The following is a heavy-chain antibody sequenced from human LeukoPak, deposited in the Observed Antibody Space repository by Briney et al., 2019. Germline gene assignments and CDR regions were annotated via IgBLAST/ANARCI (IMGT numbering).Heavy chain of an antibody. CDR2: ISAYNGNT. Sequence: ASVKVSCKASGYTFTSYSISWVRQAPGQGLEWMGWISAYNGNTNYAQKLQGRVTMTTDTSTSTAYMELRSLRSDDTAVYYCAREVHESYCSGGSCYSSYWFDPWGQGTLVTVSS. CDR3: AREVHESYCSGGSCYSSYWFDP. J-gene: IGHJ5*02. D-gene: IGHD2-15*01. V-gene: IGHV1-18*01. CDR1: GYTFTSYS.